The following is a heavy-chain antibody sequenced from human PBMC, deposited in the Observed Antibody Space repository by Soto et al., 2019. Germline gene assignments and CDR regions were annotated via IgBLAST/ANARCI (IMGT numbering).Heavy chain of an antibody. CDR2: IHDSGNT. Sequence: SETLYLTRTVSSISVRSGPYYWSWSREASGQGLEGIGYIHDSGNTKYNPHLKNRVTISIDTSRNQFSLKLTSVTAADTGIYYCASGEIVDTILGVPTVAYYCGLDVWGQGTTV. J-gene: IGHJ6*02. D-gene: IGHD3-3*01. CDR1: SISVRSGPYY. CDR3: ASGEIVDTILGVPTVAYYCGLDV. V-gene: IGHV4-61*01.